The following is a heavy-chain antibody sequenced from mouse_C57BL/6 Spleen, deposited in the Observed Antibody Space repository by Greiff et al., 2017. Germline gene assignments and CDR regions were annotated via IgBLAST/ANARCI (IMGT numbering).Heavy chain of an antibody. CDR1: GFNIKDDY. J-gene: IGHJ2*01. CDR3: TTLLRGY. D-gene: IGHD1-1*01. Sequence: VQLQQSGAELVRPGASVKLSCTASGFNIKDDYMHWVKQRPEQGLEWIGWIDPANGDTEYASKFQGKATITADTSSNTAYLQLSSLTSEDTAVYYCTTLLRGYWGQGTTLTVSS. V-gene: IGHV14-4*01. CDR2: IDPANGDT.